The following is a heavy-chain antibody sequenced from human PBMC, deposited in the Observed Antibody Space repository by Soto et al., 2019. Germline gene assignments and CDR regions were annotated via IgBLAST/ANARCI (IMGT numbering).Heavy chain of an antibody. CDR3: ARGGIEARPRNYYYYGMDV. CDR1: GGTFSSYA. Sequence: QVQLVQSGAEVKKPGSSVKVSCKASGGTFSSYAISWVRQAPGQGLEWMGGIIPIFGTANYAQKFQGRVTITADKSTSTAYMELSSLRSEDTAVYYCARGGIEARPRNYYYYGMDVWGQGTTVTVSS. V-gene: IGHV1-69*06. D-gene: IGHD6-6*01. CDR2: IIPIFGTA. J-gene: IGHJ6*02.